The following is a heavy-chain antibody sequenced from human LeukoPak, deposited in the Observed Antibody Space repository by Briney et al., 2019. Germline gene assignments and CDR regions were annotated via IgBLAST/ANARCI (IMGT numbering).Heavy chain of an antibody. V-gene: IGHV4-34*01. CDR2: ISHRGST. J-gene: IGHJ6*03. Sequence: PSETLSLTCAVYGGSFSGYYWTWIRQPPGKGLEWIGEISHRGSTNYNPSLKSRVTISVDKSKNQFSLKLSSVTAADTAVYYCARGMFLEYYYMDVWGKGTTVTVSS. CDR1: GGSFSGYY. D-gene: IGHD3-3*01. CDR3: ARGMFLEYYYMDV.